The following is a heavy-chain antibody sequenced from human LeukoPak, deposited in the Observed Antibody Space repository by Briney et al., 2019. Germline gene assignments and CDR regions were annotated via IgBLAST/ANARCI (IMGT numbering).Heavy chain of an antibody. Sequence: SETLSLTCAVYGGSFSGYYWSWIRQPPGKGLEWIGEINHSGSTNYNPSLKSRVTISVDTSKNQFSLKLSSVTAADTAVYYCARDRGDYSSSFSHWGQGTLVTVSS. CDR3: ARDRGDYSSSFSH. D-gene: IGHD6-6*01. CDR2: INHSGST. V-gene: IGHV4-34*09. J-gene: IGHJ4*02. CDR1: GGSFSGYY.